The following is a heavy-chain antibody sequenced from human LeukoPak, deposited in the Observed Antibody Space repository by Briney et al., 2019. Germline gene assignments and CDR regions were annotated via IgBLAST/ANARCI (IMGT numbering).Heavy chain of an antibody. CDR3: ARVQYCSGGSCHNLRLFDQ. J-gene: IGHJ4*02. V-gene: IGHV4-30-4*08. D-gene: IGHD2-15*01. CDR2: IYHSGTT. Sequence: SQTLSLTCTVSGDSINSGEHYWSWIRQPPGKGLEWIVHIYHSGTTYYNPSVKSRMTISVDTSKNQFSLNLRSVTAVYTAVYYCARVQYCSGGSCHNLRLFDQWGQGTLVTVSS. CDR1: GDSINSGEHY.